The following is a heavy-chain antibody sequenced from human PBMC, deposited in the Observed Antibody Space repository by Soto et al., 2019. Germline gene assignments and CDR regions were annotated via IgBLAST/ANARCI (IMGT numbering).Heavy chain of an antibody. CDR3: ARDPTDTYDFWSGYTFDY. Sequence: GGSLRLSCAASGFTFSDYYMSWIRQAPGKGLEWVSYISSSGSTIYYADSGKGRFTISRDNAKNSLYLQMNSLRAEDTAVYYCARDPTDTYDFWSGYTFDYWGQGTLVTVSS. CDR2: ISSSGSTI. J-gene: IGHJ4*02. CDR1: GFTFSDYY. V-gene: IGHV3-11*01. D-gene: IGHD3-3*01.